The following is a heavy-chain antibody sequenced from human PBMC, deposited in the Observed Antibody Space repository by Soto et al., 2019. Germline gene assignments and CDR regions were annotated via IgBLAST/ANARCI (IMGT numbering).Heavy chain of an antibody. Sequence: SVKVSCKASGGTFSSYAISWVRQTPGQGLEWMGGIIPIFGTANYAQKFQGRVTITADESTSTAYMELSSLRSEDTAVYYCAREMVSSEPPTFAEFSFVSWGQGILVTVS. V-gene: IGHV1-69*13. CDR2: IIPIFGTA. CDR3: AREMVSSEPPTFAEFSFVS. J-gene: IGHJ5*01. D-gene: IGHD3-22*01. CDR1: GGTFSSYA.